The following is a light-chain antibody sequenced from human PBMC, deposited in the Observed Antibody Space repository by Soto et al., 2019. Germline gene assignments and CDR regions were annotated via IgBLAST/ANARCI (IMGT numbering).Light chain of an antibody. CDR2: EGS. Sequence: QSALTQPASVSGSPGQSITISCTGTSSDVGSYNLVSWYQQHPGKAPKLMIYEGSKRPSGVSNCFSGSKSGNTASLTISELQAEDEAEYYGCAYAGSSTYVFGSGTKLTVL. V-gene: IGLV2-23*01. J-gene: IGLJ1*01. CDR1: SSDVGSYNL. CDR3: CAYAGSSTYV.